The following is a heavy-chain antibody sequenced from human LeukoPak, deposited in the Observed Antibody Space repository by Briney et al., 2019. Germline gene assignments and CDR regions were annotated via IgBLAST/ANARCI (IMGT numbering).Heavy chain of an antibody. CDR1: GGTFSSYA. V-gene: IGHV1-69*04. Sequence: ASVKVSCKASGGTFSSYAISWVRQAPGQGLEWMGRIIPILGIANYAQKLQGRVTITADKSTSTAYMELSSLRSEDTAVYYCAREDQEVVTASHWGQGTLVTVSS. J-gene: IGHJ4*02. CDR2: IIPILGIA. CDR3: AREDQEVVTASH. D-gene: IGHD2-21*02.